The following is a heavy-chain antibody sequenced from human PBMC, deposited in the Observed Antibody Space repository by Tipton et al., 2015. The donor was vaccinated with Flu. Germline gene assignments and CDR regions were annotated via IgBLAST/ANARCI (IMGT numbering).Heavy chain of an antibody. CDR3: ARDLRGHSGYTGGDAFDM. V-gene: IGHV4-4*07. CDR1: GGSISTSY. Sequence: LRLSCTVAGGSISTSYWSWIRQPAGKGLEWIGRISTSGSTNYNASLESRVTLSRDTSKNHISLRLRSATAADTALYYCARDLRGHSGYTGGDAFDMWGRGIMVFVSS. J-gene: IGHJ3*02. D-gene: IGHD5-12*01. CDR2: ISTSGST.